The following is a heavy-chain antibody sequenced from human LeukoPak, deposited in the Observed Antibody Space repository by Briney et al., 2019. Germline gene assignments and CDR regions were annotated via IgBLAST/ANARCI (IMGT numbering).Heavy chain of an antibody. CDR3: ARSQTGVAFDY. J-gene: IGHJ4*02. CDR2: TYFRSKWYH. CDR1: GDSVSSNSVA. Sequence: SQTLSLTCAISGDSVSSNSVAWDWIRQSPSRGLEWLGRTYFRSKWYHDYAVSLKSRLSFNPDTSKNQFSLQLNSVSPEDTAVYYCARSQTGVAFDYWGQGTLATVSS. D-gene: IGHD3-3*01. V-gene: IGHV6-1*01.